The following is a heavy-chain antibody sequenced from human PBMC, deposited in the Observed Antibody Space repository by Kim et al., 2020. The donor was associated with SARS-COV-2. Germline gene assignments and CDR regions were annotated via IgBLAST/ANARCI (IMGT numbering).Heavy chain of an antibody. CDR3: ARSYRDWGAGHSSSSLVGLDP. D-gene: IGHD6-13*01. J-gene: IGHJ5*02. CDR2: IYYSGST. CDR1: GGSISSYY. Sequence: SETLSLTCTVSGGSISSYYWSWIRQPPGKGLEWIGYIYYSGSTNYNPSLKSRVTISVDTSKNQFSLKLSSVTAADTAVYYCARSYRDWGAGHSSSSLVGLDPWGQGTLVTVSS. V-gene: IGHV4-59*01.